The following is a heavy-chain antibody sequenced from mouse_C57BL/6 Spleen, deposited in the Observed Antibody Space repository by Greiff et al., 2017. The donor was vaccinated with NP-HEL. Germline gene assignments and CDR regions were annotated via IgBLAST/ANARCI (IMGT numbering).Heavy chain of an antibody. D-gene: IGHD2-1*01. CDR2: ISGGGGNT. J-gene: IGHJ1*03. Sequence: EVQLVESGGGLVKPGGSLKLSCAASGFTFSSYTMSWVRQTPEKRLEWVATISGGGGNTYYPDSVKGRFTISRDNAKNTLYLQMSSLRSEDTALYYCARHVGNYVYWYFDVWGTGTTVTVSS. V-gene: IGHV5-9*01. CDR1: GFTFSSYT. CDR3: ARHVGNYVYWYFDV.